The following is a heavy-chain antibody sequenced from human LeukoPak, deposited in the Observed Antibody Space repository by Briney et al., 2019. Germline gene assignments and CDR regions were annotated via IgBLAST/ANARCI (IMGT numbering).Heavy chain of an antibody. CDR1: GYTLTGYY. J-gene: IGHJ4*02. D-gene: IGHD4-17*01. CDR3: ARDQLMGYGDYYFDY. CDR2: INPNSGST. V-gene: IGHV1-2*02. Sequence: ASVKVSCKASGYTLTGYYMHWVRQAPGQGLEWMGWINPNSGSTNYAQKFQGRVTMTRDTSISTAYMELSRLRSDDTAVYYCARDQLMGYGDYYFDYWGQGTLVTVSS.